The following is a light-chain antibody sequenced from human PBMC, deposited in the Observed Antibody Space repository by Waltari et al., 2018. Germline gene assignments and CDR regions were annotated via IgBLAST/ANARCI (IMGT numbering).Light chain of an antibody. CDR1: QDIGSF. J-gene: IGKJ1*01. CDR2: GAS. V-gene: IGKV1-39*01. CDR3: QESFSSPWT. Sequence: DIQMTQSPPFLSASVGDSITITCRASQDIGSFLNWYQHSPPKAPKLLIYGASSLQRGVSSRFSGGGSGTEFTLTVSSLQPDDFATYYCQESFSSPWTFGPGTQVDI.